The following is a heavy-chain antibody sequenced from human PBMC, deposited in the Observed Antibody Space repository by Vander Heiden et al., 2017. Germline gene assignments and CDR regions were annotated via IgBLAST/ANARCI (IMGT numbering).Heavy chain of an antibody. Sequence: VQLLESGGDLVQHGGSLRLSCAGSGFTFINHAMIWVRQSPGKGLEWVSAITGGGVTTYYADSVRGRFTISRDNSINTLYLQMNSLRGEDTAVYYCARAPAIAGRSYFYYGMEVWGQGTTVNV. V-gene: IGHV3-23*01. CDR1: GFTFINHA. J-gene: IGHJ6*02. CDR3: ARAPAIAGRSYFYYGMEV. D-gene: IGHD6-6*01. CDR2: ITGGGVTT.